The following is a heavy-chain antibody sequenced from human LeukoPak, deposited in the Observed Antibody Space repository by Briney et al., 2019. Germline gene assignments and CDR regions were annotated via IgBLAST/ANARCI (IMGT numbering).Heavy chain of an antibody. CDR2: IYWDDYK. V-gene: IGHV2-5*02. J-gene: IGHJ4*02. Sequence: KESGPTLVKPTQTLTLPCTFSGFSLTTSGLGVGWIPQPPGNALEWLALIYWDDYKRYRPSLKSRLTITKAIPKNQVVLKMTNMDPVDTATYYCVHVHTTVTTVWGQGTLVTVSS. CDR3: VHVHTTVTTV. D-gene: IGHD4-17*01. CDR1: GFSLTTSGLG.